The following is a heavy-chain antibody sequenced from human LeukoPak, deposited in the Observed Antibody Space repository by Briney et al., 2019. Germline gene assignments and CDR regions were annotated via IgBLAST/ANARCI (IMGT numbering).Heavy chain of an antibody. D-gene: IGHD3-3*01. CDR1: GFIFTNYF. CDR2: IKHDGSEK. CDR3: ATDRGWRTSGYYLYYFEY. J-gene: IGHJ4*02. Sequence: GGSLRLSCAASGFIFTNYFMSWIRQAPGKGLEWVASIKHDGSEKYYVDSVRGRFTISRDNTMNSLYLQMSSLRAEDTAVYYCATDRGWRTSGYYLYYFEYWGQGTLVTYSS. V-gene: IGHV3-7*01.